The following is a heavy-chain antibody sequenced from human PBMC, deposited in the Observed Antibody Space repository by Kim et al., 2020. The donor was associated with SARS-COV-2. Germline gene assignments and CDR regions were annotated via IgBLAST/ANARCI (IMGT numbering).Heavy chain of an antibody. CDR2: IYYSGST. V-gene: IGHV4-30-4*01. CDR3: ARVRFSITIFGVVTRLFDY. CDR1: GGSISSGDYY. D-gene: IGHD3-3*01. Sequence: SETLSLTCTVSGGSISSGDYYWSWIRQPPGKGLEWIGYIYYSGSTYYNPSLKSRVTISVDTSKNQFSLKLSSVTAADTAVYYCARVRFSITIFGVVTRLFDYWDQGTLVTVSS. J-gene: IGHJ4*02.